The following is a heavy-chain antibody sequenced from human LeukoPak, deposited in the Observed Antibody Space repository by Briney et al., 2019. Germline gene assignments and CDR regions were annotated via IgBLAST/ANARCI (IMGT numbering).Heavy chain of an antibody. V-gene: IGHV1-2*02. Sequence: ASVKVSCKASGYTFTGYYMHWVRQAPGQGLEWMGWINPNSGGTNYAQKFQGRVTMTRDTSISTAYMELSRLRSDDTAVYYCARDRGKTYYYDSSGYLDAFDIWGQGTMVTVSS. CDR3: ARDRGKTYYYDSSGYLDAFDI. CDR2: INPNSGGT. D-gene: IGHD3-22*01. CDR1: GYTFTGYY. J-gene: IGHJ3*02.